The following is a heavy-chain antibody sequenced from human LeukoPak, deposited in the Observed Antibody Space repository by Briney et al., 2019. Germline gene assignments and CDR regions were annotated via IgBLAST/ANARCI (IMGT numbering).Heavy chain of an antibody. Sequence: HPGGSLRLSCAASGFTFNSYGMHWVRQAPGKGLEWVAVISYDGSNKYYADFVKGRFTISRDNSKNTLSLQMNGLIPEDTAVYYCAKSVASDAYWGQGTLVTVSS. V-gene: IGHV3-30*18. J-gene: IGHJ4*02. CDR1: GFTFNSYG. CDR3: AKSVASDAY. D-gene: IGHD5-12*01. CDR2: ISYDGSNK.